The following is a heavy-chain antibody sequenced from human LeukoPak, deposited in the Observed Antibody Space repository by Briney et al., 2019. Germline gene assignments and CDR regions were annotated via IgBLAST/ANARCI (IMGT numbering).Heavy chain of an antibody. Sequence: GGSLRLSCAASGFTFSSHLMHWVRQAPGKGLVWVSRISSDGTYTNYADSVRGRFTISRDIAKNTLYLQMNSLRAEDTALYYCVKASSSSPQYNWFDAWGQGTLVTVSS. J-gene: IGHJ5*02. CDR2: ISSDGTYT. D-gene: IGHD6-6*01. CDR3: VKASSSSPQYNWFDA. CDR1: GFTFSSHL. V-gene: IGHV3-74*01.